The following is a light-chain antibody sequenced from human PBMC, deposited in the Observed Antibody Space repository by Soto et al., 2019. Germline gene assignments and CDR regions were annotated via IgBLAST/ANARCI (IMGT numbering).Light chain of an antibody. J-gene: IGKJ4*01. CDR2: AAS. V-gene: IGKV1-12*01. Sequence: DIPMTQSPYTVSASVGDRVTIPCRASQGIRSWLAWYQQKPGKAPKLLIYAASSLQRGVPSRCRGRGSGTDFTLTIISLKPEDFEIYYCQQANRFPLTFGGGTKVDIK. CDR3: QQANRFPLT. CDR1: QGIRSW.